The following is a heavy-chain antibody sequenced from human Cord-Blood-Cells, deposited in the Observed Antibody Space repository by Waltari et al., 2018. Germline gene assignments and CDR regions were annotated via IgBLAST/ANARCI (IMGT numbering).Heavy chain of an antibody. CDR3: AREGSYGSGSYFDY. D-gene: IGHD3-10*01. J-gene: IGHJ4*02. CDR2: INHSGST. V-gene: IGHV4-34*01. CDR1: GGSFSGYY. Sequence: QVQLQQWGAGLLKPSETLSLTCAVYGGSFSGYYWSWLRQPPGKGLEWIGEINHSGSTNYNPSLKSRVTISVDTSKNQFSLKLSSVTAADTAVYYCAREGSYGSGSYFDYWGQGTLVTVSS.